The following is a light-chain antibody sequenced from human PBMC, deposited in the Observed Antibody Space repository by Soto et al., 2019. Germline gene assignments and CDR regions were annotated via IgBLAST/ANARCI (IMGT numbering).Light chain of an antibody. CDR1: SSDIGAYRY. J-gene: IGLJ1*01. CDR2: EVS. Sequence: QSVLTQPASVSGSPGQSITISCTGTSSDIGAYRYVSWYQQHPGKAPKLMIYEVSNRPSGVSIRFSGSKSGNTASLTISGLQAEDEADYYCCSYTIASSHYVFGSGTKLTVL. CDR3: CSYTIASSHYV. V-gene: IGLV2-14*01.